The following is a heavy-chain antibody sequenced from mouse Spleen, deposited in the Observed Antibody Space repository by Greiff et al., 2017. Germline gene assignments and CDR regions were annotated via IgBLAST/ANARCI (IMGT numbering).Heavy chain of an antibody. J-gene: IGHJ4*01. CDR1: GDSITSGY. Sequence: EVQLQESGPSLVKPSQTLSLTCSVTGDSITSGYWNWIRKFPGNKLEYMGYISYSGSTYYNPSLKSRISITRDTSKNQYYLQLNSVTTEDTATYYCARFPQYGNYGGYAMDYWGQGTSVTVSS. CDR2: ISYSGST. V-gene: IGHV3-8*02. D-gene: IGHD2-10*02. CDR3: ARFPQYGNYGGYAMDY.